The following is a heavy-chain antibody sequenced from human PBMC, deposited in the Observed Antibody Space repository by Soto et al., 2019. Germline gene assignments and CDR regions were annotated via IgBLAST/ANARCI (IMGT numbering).Heavy chain of an antibody. V-gene: IGHV3-23*01. CDR3: AKAGGAAGTVDYFDY. D-gene: IGHD6-13*01. Sequence: PGGSLRLSCAASGFTFSNYAINWVRQSPGKGLEWVSVISGSVGSTYYADSVKGRFTITRDNSKNTLYLQMNSLRAEDTAVYYCAKAGGAAGTVDYFDYWAREPWSPSPQ. CDR1: GFTFSNYA. CDR2: ISGSVGST. J-gene: IGHJ4*02.